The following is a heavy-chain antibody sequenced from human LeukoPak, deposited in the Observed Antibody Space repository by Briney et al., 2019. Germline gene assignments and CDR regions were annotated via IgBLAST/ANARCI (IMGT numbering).Heavy chain of an antibody. V-gene: IGHV1-2*02. CDR2: INPNSGGT. CDR3: AREYYYGSGSYLVWFDH. Sequence: ASVKVSCKASGYTFTCYYMHWVRQAPGQGLEWMGWINPNSGGTNCAQKFQDRVTMTRDTSISTAYMELSRLRSDDTAVYYCAREYYYGSGSYLVWFDHWGQGTLVTVSS. J-gene: IGHJ5*02. CDR1: GYTFTCYY. D-gene: IGHD3-10*01.